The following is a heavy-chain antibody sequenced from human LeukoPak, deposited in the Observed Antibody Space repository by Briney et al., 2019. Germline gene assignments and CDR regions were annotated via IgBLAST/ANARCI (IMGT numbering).Heavy chain of an antibody. CDR1: GFIFSDYY. J-gene: IGHJ4*02. D-gene: IGHD3-16*01. CDR2: IHSDGSST. Sequence: PGGSLRLSCAASGFIFSDYYMSWIRQAPGKGLVWVSRIHSDGSSTIYAGSVKGRFTISRDNAKNTVYLQMNSLRAEDTAMYYCASFGAPDYYWGQGTRVTGAS. V-gene: IGHV3-74*01. CDR3: ASFGAPDYY.